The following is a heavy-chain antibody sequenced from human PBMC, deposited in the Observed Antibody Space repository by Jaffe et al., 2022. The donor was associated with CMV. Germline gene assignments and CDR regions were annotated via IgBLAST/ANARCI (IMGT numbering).Heavy chain of an antibody. Sequence: EVQLLESGGGLVQPGGSLRLSCAASGFTFSSYAMSWVRQAPGKGLEWVSAISGSGGSTYYADSVKGRFTISRDNSKNTLYLQMNSLRAEDTAVYYCAKAPKIMGSSGYYYVGYYFDYWGQGTLVTVSS. CDR1: GFTFSSYA. CDR2: ISGSGGST. CDR3: AKAPKIMGSSGYYYVGYYFDY. V-gene: IGHV3-23*01. D-gene: IGHD3-22*01. J-gene: IGHJ4*02.